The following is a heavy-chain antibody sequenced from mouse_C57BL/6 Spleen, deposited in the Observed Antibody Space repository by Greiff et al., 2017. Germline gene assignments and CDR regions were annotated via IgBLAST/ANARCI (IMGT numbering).Heavy chain of an antibody. Sequence: EVKVVESGGDLVKPGGSLKLSCAASGFTFSSYGMSWVRQTPDKRLEWVATISSGGSYTYYPDSVKGRFTISRDNAKNTLYLQMSSLKSEDTAMYYCARQSATIVTTFYFDYWGQGTTRTVSS. J-gene: IGHJ2*01. CDR3: ARQSATIVTTFYFDY. CDR2: ISSGGSYT. V-gene: IGHV5-6*01. CDR1: GFTFSSYG. D-gene: IGHD2-5*01.